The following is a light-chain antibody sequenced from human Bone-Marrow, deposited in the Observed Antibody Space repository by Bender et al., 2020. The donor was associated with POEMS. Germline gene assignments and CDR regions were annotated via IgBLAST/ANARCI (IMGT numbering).Light chain of an antibody. CDR3: GAWDASLNGWV. V-gene: IGLV1-44*01. CDR1: GSNIGGYP. J-gene: IGLJ3*02. Sequence: QSVLTQPPSVSGTPGQRVTISCSGSGSNIGGYPVNWYQQLPGTAPRLLIYTNNERPSGVPDRFSGSKSGTSASLAITGLRSDDEGIYFCGAWDASLNGWVFGGGTKLTVL. CDR2: TNN.